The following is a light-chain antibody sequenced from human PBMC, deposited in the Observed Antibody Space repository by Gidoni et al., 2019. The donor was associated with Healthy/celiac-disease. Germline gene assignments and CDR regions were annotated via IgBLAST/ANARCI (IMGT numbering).Light chain of an antibody. V-gene: IGLV2-14*01. CDR1: RSDLGGSDH. J-gene: IGLJ2*01. CDR3: TSFTTGITPHVL. Sequence: QSALTQPASGSGSPGQSNTIPCAGPRSDLGGSDHVSWYQQRPGKAPKLIIYGVGNRPSGVSNRFSGSKSGNTASLTISGLQAEDEADDHCTSFTTGITPHVLFGGGTKLTVL. CDR2: GVG.